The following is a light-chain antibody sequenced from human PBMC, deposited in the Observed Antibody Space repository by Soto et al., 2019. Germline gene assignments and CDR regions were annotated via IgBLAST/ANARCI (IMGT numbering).Light chain of an antibody. CDR3: QQDSSSPPEFT. J-gene: IGKJ3*01. CDR1: QSVNSNY. CDR2: GAS. Sequence: EIVLTQSPGTLSVSPGERVTLSCRASQSVNSNYLAWYQQRPGQAPMLLIFGASYRATGIPDRFSGSGSGTYFTLTISRLEPEDFSVYYGQQDSSSPPEFTFGPGTKVDSK. V-gene: IGKV3-20*01.